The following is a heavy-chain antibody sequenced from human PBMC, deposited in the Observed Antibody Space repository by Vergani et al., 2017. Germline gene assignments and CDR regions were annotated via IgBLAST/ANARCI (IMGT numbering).Heavy chain of an antibody. CDR3: ARESTPEYYFDY. J-gene: IGHJ4*02. V-gene: IGHV1-3*02. CDR1: GVTFSRYA. D-gene: IGHD5/OR15-5a*01. CDR2: SNAGNGDT. Sequence: QVQLVQSGAEVKKPGASVKVSCKASGVTFSRYAIHWVRQAPGQRLEWMGWSNAGNGDTKYSQEFQGRLTITRDTSANTVYMELSSLRSEDMAVYYCARESTPEYYFDYWGQGTLVTVSS.